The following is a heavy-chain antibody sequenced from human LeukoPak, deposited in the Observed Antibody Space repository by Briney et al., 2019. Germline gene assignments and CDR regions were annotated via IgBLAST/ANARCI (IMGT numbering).Heavy chain of an antibody. CDR1: GFTFSSYS. CDR3: ARDPVLLWFGESQRYYYGMDV. D-gene: IGHD3-10*01. CDR2: ISSSSSYI. V-gene: IGHV3-21*01. J-gene: IGHJ6*02. Sequence: GGSLRLSCAASGFTFSSYSMNWVRQAPGKRLEWVSSISSSSSYIYYADSVKGRFTISRDNAKNSLYLQMNSLRAEDTAVYYCARDPVLLWFGESQRYYYGMDVWGQGATVTVSS.